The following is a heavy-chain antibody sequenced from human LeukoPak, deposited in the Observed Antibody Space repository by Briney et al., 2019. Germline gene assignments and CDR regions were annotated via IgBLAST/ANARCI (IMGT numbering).Heavy chain of an antibody. J-gene: IGHJ4*02. CDR3: ARDNRRFYVWGSSY. Sequence: GGSLRLSCAASGFTFDDYAMHWVRQAPGKGLEWVSGISWNSGSIGYADSVKGRFTISRDNAKNSLYLQTNSLRAEDTAVYYCARDNRRFYVWGSSYWGQGTLVTVSS. V-gene: IGHV3-9*01. CDR1: GFTFDDYA. CDR2: ISWNSGSI. D-gene: IGHD3-16*01.